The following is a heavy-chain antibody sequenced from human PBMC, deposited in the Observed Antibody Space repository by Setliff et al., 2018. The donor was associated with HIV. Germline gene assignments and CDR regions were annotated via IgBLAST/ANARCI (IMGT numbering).Heavy chain of an antibody. CDR2: RYPRGDGT. V-gene: IGHV1-69-2*01. CDR3: AAGPFNWGQYF. Sequence: GASVKVSCKASGYTFTDRFITWFQQAPGKGLEWMGRRYPRGDGTIYAERFRGRLTFSAGTSTHTGYMQLDNLKSEDTAMYFCAAGPFNWGQYFWGHGTLVTVSS. J-gene: IGHJ4*01. CDR1: GYTFTDRF. D-gene: IGHD3-16*01.